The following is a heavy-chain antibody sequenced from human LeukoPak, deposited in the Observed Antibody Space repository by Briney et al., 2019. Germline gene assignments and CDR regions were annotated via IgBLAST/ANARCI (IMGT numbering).Heavy chain of an antibody. Sequence: GGSLRLSCAASGFTFSTFGMHWVRQAPGKGLEWVAFIQNDEIDKFYADSVKGRFTISRDNSENTLYLEMDSLRVEDTAIYFCAWKDTTMVYFDCWGQGTLVTVSS. D-gene: IGHD5-18*01. V-gene: IGHV3-30*02. CDR3: AWKDTTMVYFDC. CDR2: IQNDEIDK. CDR1: GFTFSTFG. J-gene: IGHJ4*02.